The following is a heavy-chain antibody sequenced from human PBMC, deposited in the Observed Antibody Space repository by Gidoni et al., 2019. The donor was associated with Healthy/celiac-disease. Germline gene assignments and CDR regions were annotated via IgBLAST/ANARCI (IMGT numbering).Heavy chain of an antibody. CDR2: ISYDGSNK. D-gene: IGHD1-26*01. J-gene: IGHJ6*02. CDR3: ARVGRELTYYYYYGMDV. Sequence: QVQLVESGGGVVQPGRSLRLSCAASGFTFSSYGMHWVRQAPGKGLEWVAVISYDGSNKYYADSVKGRFTISRDNSKNTLYLQMNSLRAEDTAVYYCARVGRELTYYYYYGMDVWGQGTTVTVSS. CDR1: GFTFSSYG. V-gene: IGHV3-30*03.